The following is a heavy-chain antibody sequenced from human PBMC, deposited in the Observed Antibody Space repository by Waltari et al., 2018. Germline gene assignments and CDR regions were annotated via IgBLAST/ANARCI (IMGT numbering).Heavy chain of an antibody. Sequence: EVQLVESGGGLVQPGGSLRLSCAASGFTFSDYWMHWVRQVPGKGLVWGSRINNDGSRPTYADAVKGRFSISRDNVKRTLYLQMNSLRAEDTAVYFCARGGYYDSSGYASYWGQGTLVTVSS. D-gene: IGHD3-22*01. CDR1: GFTFSDYW. J-gene: IGHJ4*02. V-gene: IGHV3-74*01. CDR3: ARGGYYDSSGYASY. CDR2: INNDGSRP.